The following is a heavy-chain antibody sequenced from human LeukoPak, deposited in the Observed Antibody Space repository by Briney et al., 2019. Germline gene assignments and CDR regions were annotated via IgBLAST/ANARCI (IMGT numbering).Heavy chain of an antibody. Sequence: PGGSLRLSCAASGFTFSTYAMSWVRQAPGKGLEWVSAISGSGDSTYYADSVKGRFTISRDNSKNTLYLQMNSLRAEDTAVYYCAKDSPPYSSDWYWDYWGQGTLVTVSS. CDR2: ISGSGDST. CDR3: AKDSPPYSSDWYWDY. V-gene: IGHV3-23*01. D-gene: IGHD6-13*01. J-gene: IGHJ4*02. CDR1: GFTFSTYA.